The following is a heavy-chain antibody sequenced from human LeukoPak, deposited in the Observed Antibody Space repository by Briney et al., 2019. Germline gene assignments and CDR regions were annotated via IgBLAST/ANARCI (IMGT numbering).Heavy chain of an antibody. CDR1: GSYFSKYW. V-gene: IGHV5-51*01. J-gene: IGHJ4*02. D-gene: IGHD5-24*01. Sequence: GGPLQTSCQASGSYFSKYWISWVRQLCGKGLEWMGTGDPGDSEIRYSPSFQSHVTVSADRPIPTAFLQWSSLKTSDTAIYYCARLFRSRKWLQMDAYWGQGTQVTVSS. CDR3: ARLFRSRKWLQMDAY. CDR2: GDPGDSEI.